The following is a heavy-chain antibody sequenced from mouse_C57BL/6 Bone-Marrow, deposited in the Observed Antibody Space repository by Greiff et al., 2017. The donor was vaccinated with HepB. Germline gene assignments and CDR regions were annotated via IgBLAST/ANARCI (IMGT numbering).Heavy chain of an antibody. J-gene: IGHJ1*03. CDR1: GFTFSDYG. V-gene: IGHV5-15*01. Sequence: EVQLQESGGGLVQPGGSLKLSCAASGFTFSDYGMAWVRQAPRKGPEWVAFISNLAYSIYYADTVTGRFTISRENAKNTLYLEMSSLRSEDTAMYYCARLTTVVAGDWYFDVWGTGTTVTVSS. CDR3: ARLTTVVAGDWYFDV. CDR2: ISNLAYSI. D-gene: IGHD1-1*01.